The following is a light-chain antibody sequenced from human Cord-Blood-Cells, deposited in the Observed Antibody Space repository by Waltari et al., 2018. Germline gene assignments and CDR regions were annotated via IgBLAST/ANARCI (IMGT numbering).Light chain of an antibody. CDR3: AAWDDSLNCYV. CDR2: SNN. J-gene: IGLJ1*01. CDR1: SSNIGSNT. Sequence: PGQRVTISCSGSSSNIGSNTVNWYHQLPGTAPKLLIYSNNQRPSGVPDRFSGSKSVTSASLASSGLQSEDEADYYCAAWDDSLNCYVFGTGTKVTVL. V-gene: IGLV1-44*01.